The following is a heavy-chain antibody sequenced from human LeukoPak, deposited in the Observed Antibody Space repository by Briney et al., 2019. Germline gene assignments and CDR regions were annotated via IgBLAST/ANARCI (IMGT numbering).Heavy chain of an antibody. J-gene: IGHJ4*02. CDR2: INHSGST. D-gene: IGHD3-3*01. V-gene: IGHV4-34*01. CDR1: GGSFSGYY. Sequence: SETLSLTCAVYGGSFSGYYWSWIRQPPGKGLEWIGEINHSGSTNYNPSLKSRVTISVDTSKNQFSLKLSSVTAADTAVYYCARDHRDYDFWSGPLYKYYFDYWGQGTLVTVSS. CDR3: ARDHRDYDFWSGPLYKYYFDY.